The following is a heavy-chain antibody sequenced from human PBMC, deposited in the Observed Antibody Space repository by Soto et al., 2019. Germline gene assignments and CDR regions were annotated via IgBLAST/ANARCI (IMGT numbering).Heavy chain of an antibody. CDR2: INSGGSST. V-gene: IGHV3-74*01. J-gene: IGHJ3*02. D-gene: IGHD3-16*01. Sequence: GGALRLSCAASGFTFSSYWMHWVRQAPGKGLVWVSRINSGGSSTSYADSVKGRFTISRDNAKHTLYLQMNSLRAEDTAVYYCARRGSNAFDIWGQGTMVTVSS. CDR3: ARRGSNAFDI. CDR1: GFTFSSYW.